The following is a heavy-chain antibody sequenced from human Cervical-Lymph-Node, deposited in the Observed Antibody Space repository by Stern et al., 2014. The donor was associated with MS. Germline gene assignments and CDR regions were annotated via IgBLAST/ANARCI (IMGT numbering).Heavy chain of an antibody. CDR1: GGTSSSQA. V-gene: IGHV1-69*01. CDR3: ATPTTVTVGSMDV. Sequence: QEQLVESGAEVKKPGSSVKVSCKVSGGTSSSQAINWVRQAPGQGLEWVGGIIPIFGTPNYAPKVQDRVTITADESTSTAYMDLSSLRSEDTAVYYCATPTTVTVGSMDVWGQGTTVTVSS. J-gene: IGHJ6*02. D-gene: IGHD4-17*01. CDR2: IIPIFGTP.